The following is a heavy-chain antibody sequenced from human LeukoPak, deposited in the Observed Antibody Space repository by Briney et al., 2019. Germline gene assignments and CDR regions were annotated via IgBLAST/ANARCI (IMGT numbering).Heavy chain of an antibody. CDR2: ISSSVSTI. CDR1: GFTFSDYY. D-gene: IGHD6-13*01. Sequence: GGSLTLSCAASGFTFSDYYMSWIRQAPGKGREWVSYISSSVSTIYYADSVKGRFTISRDNAKNSLYLQMTSLRTEGTAVYYCARAHISSQRIAAAGRGRHPPFYGMDVWGQGTTVTVSS. CDR3: ARAHISSQRIAAAGRGRHPPFYGMDV. V-gene: IGHV3-11*01. J-gene: IGHJ6*02.